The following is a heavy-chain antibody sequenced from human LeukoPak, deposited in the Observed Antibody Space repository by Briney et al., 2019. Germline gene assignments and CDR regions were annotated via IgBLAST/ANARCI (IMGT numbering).Heavy chain of an antibody. CDR2: LSGSGDDA. V-gene: IGHV3-23*01. CDR1: GFTFSSYA. CDR3: AIQRGGDGYNTFDY. D-gene: IGHD5-24*01. J-gene: IGHJ4*02. Sequence: GGSLRLSCAASGFTFSSYAMSWVRQAPGKGLEWVSALSGSGDDAYYADSVKGRFTISRDNSKNTLYLQMNSLRAEDTAVYYCAIQRGGDGYNTFDYWGQGTLVTVSS.